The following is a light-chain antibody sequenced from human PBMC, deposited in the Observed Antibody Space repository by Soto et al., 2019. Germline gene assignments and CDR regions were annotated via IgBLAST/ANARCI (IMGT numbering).Light chain of an antibody. CDR1: QSVLSGSNNKNY. J-gene: IGKJ4*01. Sequence: DIVMTQSPDSLAVSLGERATINCKSSQSVLSGSNNKNYLVWYQQKPGQPPKLLIYWASTRDSGVPDRFSGSGSGTDFTLTISSLQAEDVAVYYCQQYYNTPLTFGGGTKVDIK. CDR2: WAS. V-gene: IGKV4-1*01. CDR3: QQYYNTPLT.